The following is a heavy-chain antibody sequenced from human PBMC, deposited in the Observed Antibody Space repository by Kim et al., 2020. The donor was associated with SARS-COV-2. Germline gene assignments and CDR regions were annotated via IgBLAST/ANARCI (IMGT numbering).Heavy chain of an antibody. CDR2: INSATNT. Sequence: GGSLRLSCAASGFTVSSHHMSWVRQAPGKGLEWVSIINSATNTNYADSVKGRFTISRDNSRNTLYLQMNSLRAEDTAMYYCVRGSATPDWGQGTMVTVSS. J-gene: IGHJ3*01. V-gene: IGHV3-53*01. D-gene: IGHD6-25*01. CDR1: GFTVSSHH. CDR3: VRGSATPD.